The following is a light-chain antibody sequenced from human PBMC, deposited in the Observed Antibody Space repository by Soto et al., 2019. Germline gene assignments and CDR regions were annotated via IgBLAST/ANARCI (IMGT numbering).Light chain of an antibody. CDR3: QQYTNTNNPWM. V-gene: IGKV1-5*01. J-gene: IGKJ1*01. Sequence: TLSASVGDEVTITCRASQTISSWLAWYQQKPGKAPKLLIYDASTLESGVPSRFSGSGSGTEFTLIISGLQPDDYATYYCQQYTNTNNPWMFGQGTKVDI. CDR2: DAS. CDR1: QTISSW.